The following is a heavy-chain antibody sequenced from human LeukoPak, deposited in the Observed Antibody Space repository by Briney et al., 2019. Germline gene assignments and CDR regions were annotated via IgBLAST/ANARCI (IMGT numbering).Heavy chain of an antibody. CDR3: AREDGSSWFFSWFDP. CDR1: GGSFSGYY. Sequence: SETLPLTCAVYGGSFSGYYWSWIRQPPGKGLEWIGEINHSGSTNYNPSLKSRVTISVDTSKNQFSLKLSSVTAADTAVYYCAREDGSSWFFSWFDPWGQGTLVTVSS. J-gene: IGHJ5*02. D-gene: IGHD6-13*01. V-gene: IGHV4-34*01. CDR2: INHSGST.